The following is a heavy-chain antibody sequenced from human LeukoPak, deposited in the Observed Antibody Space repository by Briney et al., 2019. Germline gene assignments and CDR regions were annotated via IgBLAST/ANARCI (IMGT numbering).Heavy chain of an antibody. D-gene: IGHD3-3*01. V-gene: IGHV4-39*02. CDR3: ARLQSYDFWTGYYSLQYYYMYV. CDR2: IYYGGNT. CDR1: GVSISSSNHC. Sequence: SETLSLTCTVSGVSISSSNHCWGWIRQPPGKGLEWIGTIYYGGNTYYNQSLKSRVTISVDTSKNHFSLKLSSVTAADTAVYYCARLQSYDFWTGYYSLQYYYMYVWGKGTTVTVSS. J-gene: IGHJ6*03.